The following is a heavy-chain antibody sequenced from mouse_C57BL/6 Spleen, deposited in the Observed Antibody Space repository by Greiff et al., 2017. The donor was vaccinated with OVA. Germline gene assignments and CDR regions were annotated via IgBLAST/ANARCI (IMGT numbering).Heavy chain of an antibody. CDR2: ISSGGSYT. CDR3: ARQGYGNPPYAMDY. Sequence: EVQGVESGGDLVKPGGSLKLSCAASGFTFSSYGMSWVRQTPDKRLEWVATISSGGSYTYYPDSVKGRFTISRDNAKNTLYLQMSSLKSEDTAMYYCARQGYGNPPYAMDYWGQGTSVTVSS. V-gene: IGHV5-6*01. CDR1: GFTFSSYG. D-gene: IGHD2-1*01. J-gene: IGHJ4*01.